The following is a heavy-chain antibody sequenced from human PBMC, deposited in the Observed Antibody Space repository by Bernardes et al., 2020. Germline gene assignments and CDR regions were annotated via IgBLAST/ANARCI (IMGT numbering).Heavy chain of an antibody. V-gene: IGHV3-23*01. CDR2: ISVSGGFT. Sequence: GSLRLSCAASGFTFSSYAMSWVRQAPGKGLDWVSIISVSGGFTNYADSVKGRFTISRDNSKNKLYVQMNSLRAEETAVYYGAKGRGDYGPYYFDYWGQATLVTVSS. CDR3: AKGRGDYGPYYFDY. CDR1: GFTFSSYA. J-gene: IGHJ4*02. D-gene: IGHD3-16*01.